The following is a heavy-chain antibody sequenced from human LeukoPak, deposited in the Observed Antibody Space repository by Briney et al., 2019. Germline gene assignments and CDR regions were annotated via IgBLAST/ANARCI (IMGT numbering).Heavy chain of an antibody. Sequence: ASVKVSCKASGYTFTSYGISWVRQAPGQGLEWMGWISAYNGNTNYAQKPQGRVTMTTDTSTSTAYMELRSLRSDDTAVYYCARLPPISGWYWTDYWGQGTLVTVSP. CDR2: ISAYNGNT. CDR1: GYTFTSYG. D-gene: IGHD6-19*01. CDR3: ARLPPISGWYWTDY. J-gene: IGHJ4*02. V-gene: IGHV1-18*01.